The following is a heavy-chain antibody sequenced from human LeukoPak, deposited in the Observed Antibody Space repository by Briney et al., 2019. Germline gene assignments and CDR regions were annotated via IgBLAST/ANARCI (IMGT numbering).Heavy chain of an antibody. CDR3: ARRVGFGESTRNFDY. D-gene: IGHD3-10*01. CDR2: ISAYNGNT. V-gene: IGHV1-18*01. CDR1: GYTFTSYG. J-gene: IGHJ4*02. Sequence: ASVKVSCKASGYTFTSYGISWVRQAPGQGLEWMGWISAYNGNTNYAQKLQGRVTMTTDTSTSTAYMELRSLRSDDTAVYYCARRVGFGESTRNFDYWGQGTLVTVSS.